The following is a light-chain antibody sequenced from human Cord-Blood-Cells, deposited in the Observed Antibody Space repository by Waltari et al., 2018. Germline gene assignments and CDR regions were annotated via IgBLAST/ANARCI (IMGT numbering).Light chain of an antibody. CDR3: QQYGSSPGWT. J-gene: IGKJ1*01. CDR1: QSVSSSY. CDR2: GAS. Sequence: EIVLTQSPGTLSLSPWERATLSCRASQSVSSSYLAWYQQKPGQAPRLLIYGASSRATGIPDRFSGSGSGTDFTLTISRLEPEDFAVYYCQQYGSSPGWTFGQGTKVEIK. V-gene: IGKV3-20*01.